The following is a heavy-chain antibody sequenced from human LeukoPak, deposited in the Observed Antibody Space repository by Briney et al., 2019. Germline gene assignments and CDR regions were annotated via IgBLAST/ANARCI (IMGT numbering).Heavy chain of an antibody. CDR3: AREIYGPGIKSVEY. J-gene: IGHJ4*02. CDR1: GDTFASGNVFRAYY. V-gene: IGHV1-2*02. Sequence: GASVKVSCKASGDTFASGNVFRAYYMHWVRQAPGQGLEWMGGINPHSGATLYAQMFQGRVSMTRDTSINTAYMELNRLTSDDTAVYFCAREIYGPGIKSVEYWGQGSLVTVSS. D-gene: IGHD3-10*01. CDR2: INPHSGAT.